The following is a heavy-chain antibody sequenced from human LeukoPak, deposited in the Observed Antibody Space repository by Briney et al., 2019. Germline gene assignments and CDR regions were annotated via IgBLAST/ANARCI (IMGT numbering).Heavy chain of an antibody. CDR2: IYHSGST. CDR3: ARWGPFFDY. Sequence: SETLSLTCAVYGGSFSGYYWSWIRQPPGRGLEWIGNIYHSGSTYYKSSLKSRVTISLDTSKNQLSLKLTSVTAADTAVYYCARWGPFFDYWGQGTLVTVSS. CDR1: GGSFSGYY. D-gene: IGHD3-16*01. V-gene: IGHV4-34*01. J-gene: IGHJ4*02.